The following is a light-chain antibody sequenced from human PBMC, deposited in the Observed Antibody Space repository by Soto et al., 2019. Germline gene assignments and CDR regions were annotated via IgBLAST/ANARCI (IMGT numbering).Light chain of an antibody. Sequence: IVMTQSPLSLPVTPGEPASISCRSSQSLLHSNGYNYLDWYLQKPGQSPQLLIYLGSNRASGVPDRFSGSVSGTDFTLKISRVEAEDVGFYYCMQALQTPAFGQGTKLEIK. CDR2: LGS. CDR1: QSLLHSNGYNY. V-gene: IGKV2-28*01. J-gene: IGKJ2*01. CDR3: MQALQTPA.